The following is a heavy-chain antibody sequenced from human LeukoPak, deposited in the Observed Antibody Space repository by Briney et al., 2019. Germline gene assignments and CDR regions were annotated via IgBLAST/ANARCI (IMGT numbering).Heavy chain of an antibody. CDR3: ARDRAKRFDY. CDR2: ISYDGSNK. J-gene: IGHJ4*02. Sequence: GGSLRLSCAASGFTFSSYSMNWVRQAPGKGLEWVAVISYDGSNKYYADSVKGRFTISRDNSKNTLYLQMNSLRAEDTAVYYCARDRAKRFDYWGQGTLVTVSS. D-gene: IGHD6-25*01. CDR1: GFTFSSYS. V-gene: IGHV3-30*03.